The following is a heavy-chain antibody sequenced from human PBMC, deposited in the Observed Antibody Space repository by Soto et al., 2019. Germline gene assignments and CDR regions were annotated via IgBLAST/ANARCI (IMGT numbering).Heavy chain of an antibody. D-gene: IGHD1-26*01. V-gene: IGHV3-23*01. CDR3: AKGSGSYYGHYFDY. CDR1: GFTFSSYA. J-gene: IGHJ4*02. CDR2: ISGSGGST. Sequence: GGSLRLSCAASGFTFSSYAMSWVRQAPGKGLEWVSAISGSGGSTYYADSVKGRFTISRDNSENTLYLQMNSLRAEDTAVYYCAKGSGSYYGHYFDYWGQGTLVTVSS.